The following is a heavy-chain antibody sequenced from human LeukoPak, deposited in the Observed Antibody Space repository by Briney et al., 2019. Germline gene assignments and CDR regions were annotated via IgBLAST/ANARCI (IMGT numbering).Heavy chain of an antibody. CDR1: GFTFSGSA. V-gene: IGHV3-73*01. Sequence: PGGSLRLSCAASGFTFSGSAMHWVRQASGKGLEWVGRIRSEANSYATAYAASVKGRLTISRDDSKNTAYLQMNSLKTEDTAVYYCTRLSSGYPGVYWGQGTLVTVSS. J-gene: IGHJ4*02. CDR3: TRLSSGYPGVY. CDR2: IRSEANSYAT. D-gene: IGHD3-22*01.